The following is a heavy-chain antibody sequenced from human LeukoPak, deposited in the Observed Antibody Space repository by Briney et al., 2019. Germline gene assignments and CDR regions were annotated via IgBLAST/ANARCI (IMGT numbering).Heavy chain of an antibody. J-gene: IGHJ4*02. Sequence: GGSLRLSCAVSGFTFSNFWMSWVRQAPGRGLEWVANIHPEGNEKYHVESVKGRFTISRDNAKNSLFLQMNGLRVEDTAVYYCARDSFSGSSLDYWGQGTLVTVSS. CDR2: IHPEGNEK. V-gene: IGHV3-7*01. CDR3: ARDSFSGSSLDY. D-gene: IGHD1-26*01. CDR1: GFTFSNFW.